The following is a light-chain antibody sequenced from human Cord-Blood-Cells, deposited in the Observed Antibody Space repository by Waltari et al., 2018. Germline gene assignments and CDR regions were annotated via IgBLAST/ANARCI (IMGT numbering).Light chain of an antibody. CDR3: QQYYSTPWT. Sequence: DIVMTQSPDSLAVSLGERATNNCKSSQSVLYSSNNKNYLAWYQQKPGQPPKRLIYWASTRESGVPDRISGSGSGTDFTLTISSLQAEDVAVYYCQQYYSTPWTFGQGTKVEIK. J-gene: IGKJ1*01. V-gene: IGKV4-1*01. CDR2: WAS. CDR1: QSVLYSSNNKNY.